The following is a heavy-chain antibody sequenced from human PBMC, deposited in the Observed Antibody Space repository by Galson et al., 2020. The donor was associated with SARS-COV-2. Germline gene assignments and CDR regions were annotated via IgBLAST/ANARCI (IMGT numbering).Heavy chain of an antibody. CDR2: IHYRGNT. D-gene: IGHD2-15*01. V-gene: IGHV4-59*01. J-gene: IGHJ6*02. CDR1: GDSISGSY. CDR3: ARGWGGYYYHGLDF. Sequence: SATLSLTCAVFGDSISGSYWTWIRQDPGKELPWIGCIHYRGNTFYNPSLRSRVTISLRTTENQFSLTLTSVTAADTAVYYCARGWGGYYYHGLDFWGRGTTVTVSS.